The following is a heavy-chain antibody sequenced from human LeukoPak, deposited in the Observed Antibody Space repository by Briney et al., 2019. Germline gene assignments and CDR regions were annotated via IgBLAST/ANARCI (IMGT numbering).Heavy chain of an antibody. CDR2: IYYSEST. Sequence: KPSENLSLTCTFSGDSISSYYWSWIRQSPGKGLEWIGYIYYSESTYYNPSLKSRLTTSVDTSKNQFSLKLTSVTAADTAVYYCARGLLKGQLHLGYSYYMDVWGKGTTITVSS. CDR1: GDSISSYY. D-gene: IGHD2-2*01. V-gene: IGHV4-59*13. J-gene: IGHJ6*03. CDR3: ARGLLKGQLHLGYSYYMDV.